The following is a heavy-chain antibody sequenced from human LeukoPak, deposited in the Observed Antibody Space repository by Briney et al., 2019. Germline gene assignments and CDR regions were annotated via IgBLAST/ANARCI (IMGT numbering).Heavy chain of an antibody. V-gene: IGHV3-23*01. CDR2: ISGSGGST. CDR1: GFTFSSYA. Sequence: GGSLRLSCAASGFTFSSYAMSWVRQAPGKGLEWVSAISGSGGSTYYADSVKGRFTISRDNSKNTLYLQMNSLRAEDTAVYYCARASTVAWYYFDYWGQGTLVTVSS. D-gene: IGHD4-23*01. CDR3: ARASTVAWYYFDY. J-gene: IGHJ4*02.